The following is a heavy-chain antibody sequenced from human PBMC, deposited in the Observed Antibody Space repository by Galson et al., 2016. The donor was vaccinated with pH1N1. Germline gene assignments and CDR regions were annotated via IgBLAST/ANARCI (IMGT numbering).Heavy chain of an antibody. Sequence: SLRLSCAASGFAFDDFAMHWVRHVPGKGLEWVSGISWNSSSIGYADSVKGRFTISRDSAKKSLFLQMNSLRVEDTALYYCAKGAGRYYFGSGSFNYWGQGTQVTVSS. V-gene: IGHV3-9*01. D-gene: IGHD3-10*01. CDR3: AKGAGRYYFGSGSFNY. CDR2: ISWNSSSI. CDR1: GFAFDDFA. J-gene: IGHJ4*02.